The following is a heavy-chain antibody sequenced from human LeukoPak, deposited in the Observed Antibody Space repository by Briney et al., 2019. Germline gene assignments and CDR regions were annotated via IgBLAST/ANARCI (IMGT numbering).Heavy chain of an antibody. V-gene: IGHV1-2*06. Sequence: GASVKVSCKGSGYTITVHNMHWMRQAPGQALEWMGRISPIDGGTNYAQNFQGRVTLTRDTSLNTVYMEVSSLRSDDTARYYCAVSIQAAAIPAFDLWGQGPLVTVSS. CDR2: ISPIDGGT. D-gene: IGHD6-25*01. J-gene: IGHJ4*02. CDR1: GYTITVHN. CDR3: AVSIQAAAIPAFDL.